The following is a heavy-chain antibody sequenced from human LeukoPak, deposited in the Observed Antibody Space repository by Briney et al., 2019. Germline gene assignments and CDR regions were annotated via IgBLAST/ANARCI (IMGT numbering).Heavy chain of an antibody. CDR1: GGSISSYY. CDR2: IYYSGST. CDR3: ARHRWGSGSPHFDY. D-gene: IGHD3-10*01. Sequence: KPSETLSLTCTVSGGSISSYYWSWIRQPPGKGLEWIGYIYYSGSTNYNPSLKSRVTISVDTSKNQFSLKLSSVTAADTAVYYCARHRWGSGSPHFDYWGQGTLVTVSS. J-gene: IGHJ4*02. V-gene: IGHV4-59*08.